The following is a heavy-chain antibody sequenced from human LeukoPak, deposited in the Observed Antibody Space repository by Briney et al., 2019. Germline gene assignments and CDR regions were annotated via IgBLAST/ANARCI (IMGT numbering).Heavy chain of an antibody. CDR3: AKAIGDDFWSGPDDAFDI. V-gene: IGHV3-74*01. J-gene: IGHJ3*02. D-gene: IGHD3-3*01. CDR1: GFTFSDFW. Sequence: GGSLRLSCAASGFTFSDFWMHWVRQAPGKGLVWVSRINSGGTVTNYADSVKGRFTISRDNSKNTLYLQMNSLRAEDTAVYYCAKAIGDDFWSGPDDAFDIWGQGTMVTVSS. CDR2: INSGGTVT.